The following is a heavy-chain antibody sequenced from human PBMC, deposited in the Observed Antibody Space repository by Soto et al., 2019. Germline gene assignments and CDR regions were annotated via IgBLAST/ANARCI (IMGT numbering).Heavy chain of an antibody. J-gene: IGHJ4*02. CDR2: IYSGGST. V-gene: IGHV3-53*04. D-gene: IGHD3-3*01. CDR1: GFTVSSNY. Sequence: EVQLVESGGGLVQPGGSLRLSCAASGFTVSSNYMSWVRQAPGKGLEWVSVIYSGGSTYYADSVKGRFTISRHNSKNTLYLQMNSLRAEDTAVYYCARGDIYDSQDYFDYWGQGTLVTVSS. CDR3: ARGDIYDSQDYFDY.